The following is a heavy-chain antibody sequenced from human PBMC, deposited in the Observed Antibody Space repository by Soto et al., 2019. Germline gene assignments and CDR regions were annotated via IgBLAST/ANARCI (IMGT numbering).Heavy chain of an antibody. CDR1: GGSISSGGYS. V-gene: IGHV4-30-2*01. CDR2: IYHSGST. Sequence: SETLSLTCAVSGGSISSGGYSCNWIRQPPGKGLEWIGYIYHSGSTYYNPSLKSRVTISVDRSKNQFSLKLSSVTVADTAVYYCARGMTTVTTFDYWGQGTLVTVSS. J-gene: IGHJ4*02. CDR3: ARGMTTVTTFDY. D-gene: IGHD4-17*01.